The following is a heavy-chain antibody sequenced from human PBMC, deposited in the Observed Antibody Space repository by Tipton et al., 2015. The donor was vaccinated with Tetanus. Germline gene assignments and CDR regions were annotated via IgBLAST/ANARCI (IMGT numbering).Heavy chain of an antibody. J-gene: IGHJ4*02. CDR2: INHSGST. V-gene: IGHV4-34*01. D-gene: IGHD3-22*01. Sequence: LRLSCAVYGGSFSGYYWSWIRQPPGKGLEWIGEINHSGSTNYNPSLKSRVTISVDTSKNQFSLKLSSVTAADTAVYYCARGDYYDSSGYYWGKYYFDYWGQGTLVTVSS. CDR1: GGSFSGYY. CDR3: ARGDYYDSSGYYWGKYYFDY.